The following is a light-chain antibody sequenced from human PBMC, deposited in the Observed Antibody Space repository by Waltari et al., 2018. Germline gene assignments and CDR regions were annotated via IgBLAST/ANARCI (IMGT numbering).Light chain of an antibody. CDR1: EYVSGNY. CDR3: QPYGNSPPYT. V-gene: IGKV3-20*01. Sequence: EIVLTQSPGTLSLSPGERATLSCRASEYVSGNYLAWYQPKSGQAPRHLIYGASIRATGIPGRVSVSASGTDFTLTSSRMAPEAYAVYYCQPYGNSPPYTFGQGTKLEIK. CDR2: GAS. J-gene: IGKJ2*01.